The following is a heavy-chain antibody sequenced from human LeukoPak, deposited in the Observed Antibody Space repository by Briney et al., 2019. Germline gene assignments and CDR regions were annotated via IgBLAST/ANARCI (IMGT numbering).Heavy chain of an antibody. CDR2: INPNSGGT. CDR1: GYTFTGYY. CDR3: ARRAGGYSHPYDY. J-gene: IGHJ4*02. V-gene: IGHV1-2*02. Sequence: ASVKVSCKASGYTFTGYYMHWVRQAPGQGVEWMGWINPNSGGTNYAQKFQGRVTMTRNTSISTAYMELSSLRSEDTAVYYCARRAGGYSHPYDYWGQGILVTVSS. D-gene: IGHD4-23*01.